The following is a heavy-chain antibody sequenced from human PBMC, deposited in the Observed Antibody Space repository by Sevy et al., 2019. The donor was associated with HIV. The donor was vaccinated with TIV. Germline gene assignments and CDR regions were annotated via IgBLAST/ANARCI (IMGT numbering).Heavy chain of an antibody. Sequence: GGSLRLSCAASGFTFNMYWMTWVRQAPGKGLEWVANIKEDGSERNYLYSVKGRFTISRDNAKESLYLQINSLRAEDTAVYYCARHCSGGSCYSLLPHYYYGMDVWGQGTTVTVSS. CDR2: IKEDGSER. V-gene: IGHV3-7*01. J-gene: IGHJ6*02. CDR3: ARHCSGGSCYSLLPHYYYGMDV. CDR1: GFTFNMYW. D-gene: IGHD2-15*01.